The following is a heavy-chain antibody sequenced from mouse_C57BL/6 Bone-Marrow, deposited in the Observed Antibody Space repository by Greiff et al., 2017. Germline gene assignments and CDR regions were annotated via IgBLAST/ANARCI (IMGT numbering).Heavy chain of an antibody. CDR3: ASRGALLLGFAY. J-gene: IGHJ3*01. CDR1: GYTFTDYN. V-gene: IGHV1-18*01. Sequence: VQLKQSGPELVKPGASVKIPCKASGYTFTDYNMDWVKQSHGKSLEWIGDINPNNGGTIYNQKFKGKATLTVDKSSSTAYMELRSLTSEDTAVYYCASRGALLLGFAYWGQGTLVTVSA. D-gene: IGHD1-1*01. CDR2: INPNNGGT.